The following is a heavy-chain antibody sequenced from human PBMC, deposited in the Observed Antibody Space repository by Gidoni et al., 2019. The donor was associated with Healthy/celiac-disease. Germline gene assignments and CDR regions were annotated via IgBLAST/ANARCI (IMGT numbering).Heavy chain of an antibody. CDR1: GYTLTALS. V-gene: IGHV1-24*01. J-gene: IGHJ4*02. CDR3: ATIYLHSSGYFPAFDY. Sequence: VQLVQSGAEVKKPGSSVKVSCKVSGYTLTALSMHWVRKAPGKGLEWMGGFDPEDCETIYAQKFQGRVTMTEDTSTDTAYMELSSPRSEDTAVYYCATIYLHSSGYFPAFDYWGQGTLVTVSS. D-gene: IGHD3-22*01. CDR2: FDPEDCET.